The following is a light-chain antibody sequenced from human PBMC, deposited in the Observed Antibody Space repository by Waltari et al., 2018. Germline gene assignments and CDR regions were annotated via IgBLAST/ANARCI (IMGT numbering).Light chain of an antibody. J-gene: IGKJ4*01. V-gene: IGKV1-39*01. Sequence: DIQMTQSPSSLSASVGDRVTITCRASQSISSYLNWYQQKPGKAPKRLIYAASSLQSGVPSRFSGSGSGTDFTLTISSLQPEDFATYYGQQSYSTPLTFGGGTKVEIK. CDR1: QSISSY. CDR2: AAS. CDR3: QQSYSTPLT.